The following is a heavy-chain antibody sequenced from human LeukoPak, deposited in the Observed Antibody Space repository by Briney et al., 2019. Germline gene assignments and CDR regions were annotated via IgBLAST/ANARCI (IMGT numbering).Heavy chain of an antibody. CDR1: GFSFRNSW. J-gene: IGHJ3*02. CDR3: ARGVNRAYDI. CDR2: TNEEESAK. Sequence: GGSLRLSCAASGFSFRNSWMAWVRQAPGKGLEWVALTNEEESAKYYVDSVKGRFTISRDNAKNSLFLQMNSLRDEDTAMYYCARGVNRAYDIWGHGTMVTVSS. D-gene: IGHD2-8*01. V-gene: IGHV3-7*01.